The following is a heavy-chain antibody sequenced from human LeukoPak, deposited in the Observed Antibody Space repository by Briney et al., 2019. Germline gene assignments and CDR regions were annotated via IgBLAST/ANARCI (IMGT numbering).Heavy chain of an antibody. CDR3: ARHAAAAGRSSAYYGMDV. CDR1: GSRFTSYW. V-gene: IGHV5-51*01. D-gene: IGHD6-13*01. Sequence: GEALKISCKGSGSRFTSYWIGWVRRMPGKGLGWRGIIYPGDSDIRYSPSFQGQVTISADKSISTAYLQWSSLEASDTAIYYCARHAAAAGRSSAYYGMDVWGKGTTVTVSS. J-gene: IGHJ6*04. CDR2: IYPGDSDI.